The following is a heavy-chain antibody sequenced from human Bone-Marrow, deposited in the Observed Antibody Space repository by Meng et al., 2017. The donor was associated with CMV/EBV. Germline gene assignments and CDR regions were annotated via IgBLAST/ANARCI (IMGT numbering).Heavy chain of an antibody. CDR1: GFTFSSHG. V-gene: IGHV3-30*02. D-gene: IGHD3-10*01. CDR2: IRYDASKK. J-gene: IGHJ6*02. CDR3: ARDCKVVRGVISSSYYYYYGMDV. Sequence: GGSLRLSCEASGFTFSSHGMHWVRQAPGKGLEWVGFIRYDASKKYYAESVRGRFTVSRDNAKNSLYLQMNSLRAEDTAVYYCARDCKVVRGVISSSYYYYYGMDVWAQGTTVTVPS.